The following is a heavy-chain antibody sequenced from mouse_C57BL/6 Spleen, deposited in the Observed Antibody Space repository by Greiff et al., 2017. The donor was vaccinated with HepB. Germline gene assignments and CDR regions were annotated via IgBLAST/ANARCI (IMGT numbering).Heavy chain of an antibody. D-gene: IGHD2-1*01. J-gene: IGHJ4*01. Sequence: EVKLLESGGGLVQPGGSLKLSCAASGIDFSRYWMSWVRRAPGKGLEWIGEINPDSSTINYAPSLKDKFIISRDNAKNMLYLQMSKVRSEDTALYYCARPLTTYAMDYWGQGTSVTVSS. V-gene: IGHV4-1*01. CDR2: INPDSSTI. CDR1: GIDFSRYW. CDR3: ARPLTTYAMDY.